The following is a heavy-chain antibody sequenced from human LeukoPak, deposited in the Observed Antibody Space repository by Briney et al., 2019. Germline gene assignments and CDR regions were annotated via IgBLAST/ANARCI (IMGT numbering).Heavy chain of an antibody. J-gene: IGHJ6*03. CDR2: IRYDASDI. CDR1: GFTFSSYG. CDR3: AKNLNYYYMDV. V-gene: IGHV3-30*02. Sequence: HPGGSLRLSCAASGFTFSSYGMHWVRQAPGKGLEWVSFIRYDASDIYYADSVKGRFTISRDNSKNTLYLQMNSLRAEDTAVYYCAKNLNYYYMDVWGKGTTVTVSS.